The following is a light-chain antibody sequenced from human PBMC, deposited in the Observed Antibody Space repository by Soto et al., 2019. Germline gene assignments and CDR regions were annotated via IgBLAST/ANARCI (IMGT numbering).Light chain of an antibody. J-gene: IGKJ1*01. Sequence: EIVMTQSPATLSVSPGERATLSCRASQSVGSNDAWYQQKPGQAPRLLIYGASSRATGIPARVSGSGSGTDFTLTISSLQSDDVGVYYCQQYNERPPWTFGQGTKVEIK. CDR1: QSVGSN. CDR2: GAS. V-gene: IGKV3-15*01. CDR3: QQYNERPPWT.